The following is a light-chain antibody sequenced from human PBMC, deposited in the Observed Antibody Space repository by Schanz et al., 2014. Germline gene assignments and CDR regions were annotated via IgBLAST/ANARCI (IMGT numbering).Light chain of an antibody. CDR3: QHRNNWQWT. V-gene: IGKV3D-20*02. Sequence: EIVLTQSPGTLSLSPGERATLSCRASQSVHRNYLAWHQQKPGQAPRLLIYGTSIRATGIPGRFSGSGSGTDFTLTISSLEPEDFAVYYCQHRNNWQWTFGQGTKVEIK. CDR1: QSVHRNY. J-gene: IGKJ1*01. CDR2: GTS.